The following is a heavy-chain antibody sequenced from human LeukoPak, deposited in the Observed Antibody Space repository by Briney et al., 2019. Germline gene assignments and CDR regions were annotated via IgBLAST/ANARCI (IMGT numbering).Heavy chain of an antibody. J-gene: IGHJ4*02. CDR3: AREGVKRNYFDY. Sequence: GGSLRLSCAASGFTFSSYAMSWVRQAPGKGLEWVSAISGSGGSTYYADSVKGRFTISRDNAKNSLYLQMNSLRAEDTAVYYCAREGVKRNYFDYWGQGTLVTVSS. CDR2: ISGSGGST. V-gene: IGHV3-23*01. CDR1: GFTFSSYA.